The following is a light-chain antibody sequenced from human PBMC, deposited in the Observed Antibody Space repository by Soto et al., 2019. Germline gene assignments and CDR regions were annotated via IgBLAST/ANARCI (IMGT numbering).Light chain of an antibody. CDR3: QQYNSYRA. J-gene: IGKJ4*01. CDR1: QTISNW. V-gene: IGKV1-5*01. Sequence: DIQMTQSPSTLSASVGDRVTITCRASQTISNWLAWYQQKPGKAPTLLIYDASTLERGVPPRFSGTGSGTEFTLSIDSLQPDDFATYYCQQYNSYRAFGGGTKVDIK. CDR2: DAS.